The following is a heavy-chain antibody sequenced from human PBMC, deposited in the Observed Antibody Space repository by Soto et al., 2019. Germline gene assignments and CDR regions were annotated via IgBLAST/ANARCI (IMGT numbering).Heavy chain of an antibody. D-gene: IGHD1-7*01. J-gene: IGHJ6*02. CDR2: INPNSGGT. V-gene: IGHV1-2*04. Sequence: ASVKVSCKASGYTFTGYYMHWVRQAPGQGLEWMGWINPNSGGTNYAQKFQGWVTMTRDTSISTAYMELSSLRSEDTAVYYCAGPPELTRIYYYYGMDVWGQGTTVTAP. CDR3: AGPPELTRIYYYYGMDV. CDR1: GYTFTGYY.